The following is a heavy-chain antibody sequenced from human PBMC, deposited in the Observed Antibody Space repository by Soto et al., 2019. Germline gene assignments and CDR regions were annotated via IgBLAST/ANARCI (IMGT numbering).Heavy chain of an antibody. D-gene: IGHD6-6*01. Sequence: SETLSLTCAVYGGSFSGYYWSWIRQPPGKGLEWIGEINHSGSTNYNPSLKSRVTISVDTSKNQFSLKLSSVTAADTAVYYCARGWSSSSFYYYYYYYMDVWGKGTTVTVSS. CDR3: ARGWSSSSFYYYYYYYMDV. CDR1: GGSFSGYY. CDR2: INHSGST. V-gene: IGHV4-34*01. J-gene: IGHJ6*03.